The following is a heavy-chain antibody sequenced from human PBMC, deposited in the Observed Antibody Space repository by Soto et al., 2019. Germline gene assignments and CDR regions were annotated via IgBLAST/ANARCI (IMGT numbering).Heavy chain of an antibody. CDR1: GYTFTSYD. Sequence: ASVKVSCKASGYTFTSYDMHWVRQAPGQGLEWMGIINPSGGSTSYAQKFQGRVTMTRDTSTSTVYMELSRLRSEDTAVYYCAREGYSRRLYGFQSDYWSQVTLVTV. D-gene: IGHD6-13*01. CDR3: AREGYSRRLYGFQSDY. J-gene: IGHJ4*02. CDR2: INPSGGST. V-gene: IGHV1-46*01.